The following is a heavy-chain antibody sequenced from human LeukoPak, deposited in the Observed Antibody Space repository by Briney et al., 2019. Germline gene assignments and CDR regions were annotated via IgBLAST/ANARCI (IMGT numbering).Heavy chain of an antibody. D-gene: IGHD6-13*01. J-gene: IGHJ4*02. V-gene: IGHV3-48*03. CDR3: ARAPGYQFLTN. Sequence: PSETLSLTCTVSGGSISSSSYYWGWVRQAPGKGLEWISHIGRSDNIRHSADSVKGRFSISRDNAKNSLYLQMNNLRAEDTAIYYCARAPGYQFLTNWGQGTLVTVSS. CDR1: GGSISSSSYY. CDR2: IGRSDNIR.